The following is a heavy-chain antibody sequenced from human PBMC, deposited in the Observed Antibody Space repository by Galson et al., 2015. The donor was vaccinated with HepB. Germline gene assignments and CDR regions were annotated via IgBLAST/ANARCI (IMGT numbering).Heavy chain of an antibody. CDR3: ARAADTSTVMRGGMDV. J-gene: IGHJ6*02. Sequence: SLRLSCAASGFTFNIYGIHWVRQAPGKGLEWVAVIWYDGSNRYYGDSVKGRFTISRDNSKNTLSLQMNSLRAEDTAIYYCARAADTSTVMRGGMDVWGQGTTVTVSS. D-gene: IGHD5-18*01. CDR2: IWYDGSNR. CDR1: GFTFNIYG. V-gene: IGHV3-33*01.